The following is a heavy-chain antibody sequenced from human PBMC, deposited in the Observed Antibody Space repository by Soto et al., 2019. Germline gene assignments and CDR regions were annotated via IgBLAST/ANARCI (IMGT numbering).Heavy chain of an antibody. V-gene: IGHV3-9*02. CDR3: TKRRSARPGFDAFDL. CDR2: ISGDSGSS. Sequence: PGGSLRLSCAASGFTSEAYSLHRVRQLPGKGLVWVAGISGDSGSSGYADSVRGRFTVSRDNAKNSLFLQMSSLSPEDTALYYCTKRRSARPGFDAFDLWGQGTMVTVSS. J-gene: IGHJ3*01. CDR1: GFTSEAYS.